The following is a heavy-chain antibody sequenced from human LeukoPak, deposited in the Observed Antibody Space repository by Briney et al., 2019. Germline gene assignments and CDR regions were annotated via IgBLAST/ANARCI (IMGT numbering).Heavy chain of an antibody. J-gene: IGHJ6*03. D-gene: IGHD6-13*01. CDR1: GGSISSSNW. V-gene: IGHV4-4*02. CDR3: AKVVIAAAGTNYYYYMDV. CDR2: IYHSGST. Sequence: SETLSLTCAVSGGSISSSNWWSWVRQPPGKGLEWIGEIYHSGSTNYNPSLKSRLTISVDTSKNQFSLKLSSVTAADTAVYYCAKVVIAAAGTNYYYYMDVWGKGTTVTVSS.